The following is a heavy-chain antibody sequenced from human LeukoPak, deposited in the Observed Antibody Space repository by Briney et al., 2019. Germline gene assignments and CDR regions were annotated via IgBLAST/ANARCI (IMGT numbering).Heavy chain of an antibody. V-gene: IGHV3-23*01. CDR1: GFTFSTYA. D-gene: IGHD6-13*01. CDR2: ISGSGTIT. CDR3: AKDPGAAAGPPY. Sequence: PGGSLRLSCAASGFTFSTYAMSWVRQAPGKGLEWVSAISGSGTITFYADSVKGRFTISRDNSENTLCLQMNSLRAEDTAVYYCAKDPGAAAGPPYWGQGTLVTVSS. J-gene: IGHJ4*02.